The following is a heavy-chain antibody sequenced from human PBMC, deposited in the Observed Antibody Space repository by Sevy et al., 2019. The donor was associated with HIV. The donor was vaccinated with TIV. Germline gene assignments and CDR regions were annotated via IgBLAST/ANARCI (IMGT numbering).Heavy chain of an antibody. V-gene: IGHV3-23*01. J-gene: IGHJ4*02. Sequence: GGSLRFSCAASGFTFSSYAMSWVRQAPGKGLEWVSAISGSGGSTYYADSVKGRFTISRDNSKNTLYLQMNSLRAEDTAVYYCAKGRNLVLRFLEWLLVPSDYWGQGTLVTVSS. CDR1: GFTFSSYA. CDR2: ISGSGGST. CDR3: AKGRNLVLRFLEWLLVPSDY. D-gene: IGHD3-3*01.